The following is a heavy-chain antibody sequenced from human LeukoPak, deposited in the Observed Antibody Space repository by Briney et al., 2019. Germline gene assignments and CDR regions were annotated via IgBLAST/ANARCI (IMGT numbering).Heavy chain of an antibody. CDR3: AREYCSGGSCYALFDY. Sequence: KPSETLSLTCAVYGGSFSGYYWSWIRQPPGKGLEWIGEINHSGSTNYNPSLKSRVTISVDTSKNQFSLKLSSVTAADTAVYYCAREYCSGGSCYALFDYWGQGTLVTVSS. J-gene: IGHJ4*02. D-gene: IGHD2-15*01. V-gene: IGHV4-34*01. CDR1: GGSFSGYY. CDR2: INHSGST.